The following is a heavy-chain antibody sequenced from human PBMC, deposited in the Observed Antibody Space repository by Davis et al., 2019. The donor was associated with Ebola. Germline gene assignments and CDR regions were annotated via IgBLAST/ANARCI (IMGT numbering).Heavy chain of an antibody. Sequence: GESLKISCAASGFTFSSYAMSWVRQAPGKGLEWVSTISGSGAHTYYADSVKGRFTISTDNSKNALYLQMNSLRAEDTAVYYCATTTYYYWYFDLWGRGTLVTVSS. J-gene: IGHJ2*01. CDR3: ATTTYYYWYFDL. CDR2: ISGSGAHT. V-gene: IGHV3-23*01. CDR1: GFTFSSYA. D-gene: IGHD1-1*01.